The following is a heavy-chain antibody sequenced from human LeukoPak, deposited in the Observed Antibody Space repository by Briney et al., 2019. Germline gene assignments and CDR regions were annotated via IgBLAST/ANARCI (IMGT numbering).Heavy chain of an antibody. CDR2: IYYSGST. CDR3: ARSYGSGSYWFDY. V-gene: IGHV4-59*01. D-gene: IGHD3-10*01. J-gene: IGHJ4*02. CDR1: GGSISSYY. Sequence: SETLSLTCTVSGGSISSYYWSWIRQPPGKGLEWIGYIYYSGSTNYNPSLKSRVTISVDTSKNQFSLKLSSVTAADTAVYYCARSYGSGSYWFDYWGQGMLVTVSS.